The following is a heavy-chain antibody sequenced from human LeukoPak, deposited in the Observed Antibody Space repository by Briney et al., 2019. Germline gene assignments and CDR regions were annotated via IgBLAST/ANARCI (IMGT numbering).Heavy chain of an antibody. CDR2: IYGSGST. V-gene: IGHV3-66*01. D-gene: IGHD6-19*01. J-gene: IGHJ4*02. CDR3: ARAASVAGTYALNH. CDR1: GFTVSSNY. Sequence: GGSLRLSCAVSGFTVSSNYMSWVRQAPGKGLEWDSVIYGSGSTYYADSVKGRFTISRDNSKNTLYLQMNSLRAEDTAVYYCARAASVAGTYALNHWGQGTLVTVSS.